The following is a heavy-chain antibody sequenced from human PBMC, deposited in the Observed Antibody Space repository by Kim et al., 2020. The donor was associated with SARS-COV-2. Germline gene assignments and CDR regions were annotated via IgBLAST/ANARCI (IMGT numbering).Heavy chain of an antibody. CDR3: ARALLAAAGTVWWFDA. J-gene: IGHJ5*02. CDR1: GGSISSYY. Sequence: SETLSLTCTVSGGSISSYYWSWIRQPPGKGLEWIGYIYYSGSTNYNPSLTSRVTISVDTSKNQISLKLSSVTAADTAVYYCARALLAAAGTVWWFDAWGQGTLVTVSS. V-gene: IGHV4-59*01. D-gene: IGHD6-13*01. CDR2: IYYSGST.